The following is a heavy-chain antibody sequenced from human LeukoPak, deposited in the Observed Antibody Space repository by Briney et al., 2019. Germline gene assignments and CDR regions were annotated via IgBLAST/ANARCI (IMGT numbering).Heavy chain of an antibody. V-gene: IGHV4-34*01. CDR1: GGSFSGYY. D-gene: IGHD3-3*01. CDR3: ARAKFWSGYSYYYYYMDV. Sequence: PSETLSLTCAVYGGSFSGYYWSWIRQPPGKGLEWIGEINHSGSTNYNPSLKSRVTISVDTSKNQFSLKLSSVTAADTAVYYCARAKFWSGYSYYYYYMDVWGKGTTVTVSS. J-gene: IGHJ6*03. CDR2: INHSGST.